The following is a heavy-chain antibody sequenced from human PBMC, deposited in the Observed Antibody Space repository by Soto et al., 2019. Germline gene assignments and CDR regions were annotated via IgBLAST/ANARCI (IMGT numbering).Heavy chain of an antibody. J-gene: IGHJ6*03. CDR2: IYYSGST. CDR1: GGSISSYY. CDR3: ARSVTESHNYYGSVSYHYYYYMDV. D-gene: IGHD3-10*01. Sequence: QVQLQESGPGLVKPSETLSLTCTVSGGSISSYYWSWIRQPPGKGLEWIGYIYYSGSTNYNPSLKSRVNISVDTSKNQFSLKLSSVTAADTAVYYCARSVTESHNYYGSVSYHYYYYMDVWGKGTTVTVSS. V-gene: IGHV4-59*01.